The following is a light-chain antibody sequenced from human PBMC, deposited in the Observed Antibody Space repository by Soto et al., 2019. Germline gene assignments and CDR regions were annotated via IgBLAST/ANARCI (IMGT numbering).Light chain of an antibody. Sequence: DIPMTQAPSIVSASVGDTVTITCRASQAVNPWLAWHQQKAGKVPRVLIYKTSDLENAVSSRFRGSGSGTEFTLTISSVQPADVTTYGCEQCYSCESFGKGT. CDR3: EQCYSCES. J-gene: IGKJ1*01. V-gene: IGKV1-5*03. CDR2: KTS. CDR1: QAVNPW.